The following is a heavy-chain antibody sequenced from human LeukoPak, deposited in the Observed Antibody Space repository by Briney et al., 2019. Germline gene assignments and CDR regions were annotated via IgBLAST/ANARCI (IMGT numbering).Heavy chain of an antibody. J-gene: IGHJ6*02. CDR1: GDSVFSGSHY. CDR2: ISHTGST. Sequence: SETLSLTCTVSGDSVFSGSHYWSWIRQPPGKGLEWIGYISHTGSTNYNPSLKSRVTMLIDTSKNQFSLKLSSVTAADTAMYYCARVEYQLLGRYYYYGLDVWGQGTTVTVSS. V-gene: IGHV4-61*01. CDR3: ARVEYQLLGRYYYYGLDV. D-gene: IGHD2-2*01.